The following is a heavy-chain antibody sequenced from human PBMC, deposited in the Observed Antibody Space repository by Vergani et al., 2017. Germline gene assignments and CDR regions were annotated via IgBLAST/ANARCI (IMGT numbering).Heavy chain of an antibody. CDR1: GGSFSGYY. CDR3: ARARTYCSSTSCYTGWFDP. V-gene: IGHV4-34*01. CDR2: INHSGST. D-gene: IGHD2-2*02. Sequence: QVQLQESGPGLVKPSETLSLTCAVYGGSFSGYYWSWIRQPPGKGLEWIGEINHSGSTNYNPSLKSRVTISVDTSKNQFSLKLSSVTAADTAVYYCARARTYCSSTSCYTGWFDPWGQGTLVTVSS. J-gene: IGHJ5*02.